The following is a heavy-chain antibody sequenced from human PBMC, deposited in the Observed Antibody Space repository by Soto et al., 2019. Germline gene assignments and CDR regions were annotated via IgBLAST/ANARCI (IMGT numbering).Heavy chain of an antibody. Sequence: QLQLQESGSGLVKPSQTLSLTCAVSGGSISSGGYSWSWIRQPPGKGLEWIGYTYNSGSTYYNPSLKSRVTISVDRSKNQFSLKLSSVTAADTAVYYGARDALGGPGGYWGQGTLVTVSS. CDR3: ARDALGGPGGY. D-gene: IGHD2-15*01. CDR1: GGSISSGGYS. J-gene: IGHJ4*02. V-gene: IGHV4-30-2*01. CDR2: TYNSGST.